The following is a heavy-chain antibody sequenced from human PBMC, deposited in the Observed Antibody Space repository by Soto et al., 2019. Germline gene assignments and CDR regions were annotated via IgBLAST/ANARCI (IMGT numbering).Heavy chain of an antibody. V-gene: IGHV1-18*04. D-gene: IGHD2-15*01. Sequence: ASVKVSCKASGYTFTSYGISWVRQAPGQGLECMGWISAYNGNTNYAQKLQGRVTMTTDTSTSTAYMELRSLRSDDTAVYYCARVRKGLDAFDIWGQGTMVTVSS. CDR1: GYTFTSYG. CDR2: ISAYNGNT. J-gene: IGHJ3*02. CDR3: ARVRKGLDAFDI.